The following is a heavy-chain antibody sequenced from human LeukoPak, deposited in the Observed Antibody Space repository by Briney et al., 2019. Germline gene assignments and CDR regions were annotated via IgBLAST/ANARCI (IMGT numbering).Heavy chain of an antibody. CDR3: ARAIYYYDSSGYSSGVNYFDY. J-gene: IGHJ4*02. V-gene: IGHV4-59*12. CDR2: IYYSGST. Sequence: SETLSLTCTVSGGSISSYYWSWIRQPPGKGLEWIGYIYYSGSTNYNPSLKSRVTISVDTSKNQFSLKLSSVTAADTAVYYCARAIYYYDSSGYSSGVNYFDYWGQGTLVTVSS. D-gene: IGHD3-22*01. CDR1: GGSISSYY.